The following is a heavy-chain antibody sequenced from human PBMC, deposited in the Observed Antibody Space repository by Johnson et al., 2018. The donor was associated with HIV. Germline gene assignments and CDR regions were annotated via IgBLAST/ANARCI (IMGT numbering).Heavy chain of an antibody. CDR2: ISGSGGST. V-gene: IGHV3-23*04. J-gene: IGHJ3*01. CDR1: GFNFSTHA. Sequence: VQLVESGGGLVQPGGSLRLSCAASGFNFSTHAMSWVRQAPGKGLEWVSGISGSGGSTYYGDSVKGRFTISRDTSKNTLYLQMNSLRAEDTAVYYCAKDLASYSSVWPPAFDVWGQGTMVTVSS. CDR3: AKDLASYSSVWPPAFDV. D-gene: IGHD6-25*01.